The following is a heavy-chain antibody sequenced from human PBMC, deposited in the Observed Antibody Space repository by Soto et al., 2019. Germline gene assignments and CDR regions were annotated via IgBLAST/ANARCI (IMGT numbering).Heavy chain of an antibody. CDR3: AKDLRLTHYDFWSGYYTPKSPYYYYMDV. D-gene: IGHD3-3*01. CDR2: ISYDGSNK. Sequence: GGSLRLSCAASVFTFSSYGMHWVRQAPGKGLEWVAVISYDGSNKYYADSVKGRFTISRDNSKNTLYLQMNSLRAEDTAVYYCAKDLRLTHYDFWSGYYTPKSPYYYYMDVWGKGTTVTVSS. CDR1: VFTFSSYG. J-gene: IGHJ6*03. V-gene: IGHV3-30*18.